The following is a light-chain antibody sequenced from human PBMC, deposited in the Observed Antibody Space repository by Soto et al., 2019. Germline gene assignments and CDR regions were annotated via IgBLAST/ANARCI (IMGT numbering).Light chain of an antibody. V-gene: IGKV1-39*01. CDR1: QSISTY. Sequence: DIQMTQSPSSLSASVGDRVTISCRASQSISTYLNWYQQKPGTAPKLLIYRASSVKSGVPPRFSGSGSGRDFTLTISSLRPEDIATYFCQHSYSSLPWTFGQGTKVEVK. CDR2: RAS. CDR3: QHSYSSLPWT. J-gene: IGKJ1*01.